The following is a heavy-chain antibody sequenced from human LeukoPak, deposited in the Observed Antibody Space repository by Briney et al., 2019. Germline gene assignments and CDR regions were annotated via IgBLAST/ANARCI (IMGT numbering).Heavy chain of an antibody. CDR3: AKKGALWFGELSIDY. Sequence: GGSLRLSCAASGFTFSSYAMSWVRQAPGKGLEWVPAISGSGGSTYYADSVKGRFTISRDNSKNTLYLQMNSLRAEDTAVYYCAKKGALWFGELSIDYWGQGTLVTVSS. J-gene: IGHJ4*02. CDR1: GFTFSSYA. D-gene: IGHD3-10*01. CDR2: ISGSGGST. V-gene: IGHV3-23*01.